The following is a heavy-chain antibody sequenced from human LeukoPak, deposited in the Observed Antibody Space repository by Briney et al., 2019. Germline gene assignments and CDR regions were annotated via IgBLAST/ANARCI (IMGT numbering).Heavy chain of an antibody. D-gene: IGHD1-26*01. J-gene: IGHJ3*02. V-gene: IGHV4-59*01. CDR3: ARAGYYLDAFDI. CDR1: GGSINSYY. Sequence: PSETLSHTSTVSGGSINSYYWSWIRQPPGKGLEWIGYIYYSGSTNYNPSLKSPVTISVGTSKNQFSLKLSSVTAADTAVYYCARAGYYLDAFDIWGQGTMVTVSS. CDR2: IYYSGST.